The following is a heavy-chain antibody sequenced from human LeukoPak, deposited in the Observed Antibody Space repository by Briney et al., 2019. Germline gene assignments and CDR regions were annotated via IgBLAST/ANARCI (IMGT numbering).Heavy chain of an antibody. V-gene: IGHV3-9*01. Sequence: GSSLSLSCAASGFTFDDIAMHWVSQAPGKGLEWGRQAPGKGLEWVAGISWNRGSIGYADSVKGRFTISRDTAKNSLYLQMHSLRPEDTALYYCAKGGAAADNYWYFDLWGRGTLVTVSS. CDR1: GFTFDDIA. CDR2: ISWNRGSI. CDR3: AKGGAAADNYWYFDL. J-gene: IGHJ2*01. D-gene: IGHD6-13*01.